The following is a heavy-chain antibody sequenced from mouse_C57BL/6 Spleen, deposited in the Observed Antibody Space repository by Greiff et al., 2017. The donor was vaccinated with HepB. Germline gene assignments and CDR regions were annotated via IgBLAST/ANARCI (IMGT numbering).Heavy chain of an antibody. D-gene: IGHD4-1*01. CDR2: IWRGGST. J-gene: IGHJ4*01. Sequence: QVQLKESGPGLVQPSQSLSITCTVSGFSLTSYGVHWVRQSPGKGLEWLGVIWRGGSTDYNAAFMSRLSITKDNSKSQVFFKMNSRQADDTAIYYCAKKGLLTGTDAMDYWGQGTSVTVSS. CDR3: AKKGLLTGTDAMDY. CDR1: GFSLTSYG. V-gene: IGHV2-5*01.